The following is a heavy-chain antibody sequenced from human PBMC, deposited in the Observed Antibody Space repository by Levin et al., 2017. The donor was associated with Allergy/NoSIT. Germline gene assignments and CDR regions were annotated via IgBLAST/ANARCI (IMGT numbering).Heavy chain of an antibody. CDR2: IYRGGTT. D-gene: IGHD2/OR15-2a*01. J-gene: IGHJ4*02. Sequence: GESLKISCAASGFTVRSNYISWVRQAPGKGLEWVSIIYRGGTTYYADSVRGRFTISRDNSQDTSRDRSQDITYLQMNNVRVDDTAIYYCASGRVPEVGNIAGYFDYWGQGILVTVSS. CDR3: ASGRVPEVGNIAGYFDY. CDR1: GFTVRSNY. V-gene: IGHV3-53*01.